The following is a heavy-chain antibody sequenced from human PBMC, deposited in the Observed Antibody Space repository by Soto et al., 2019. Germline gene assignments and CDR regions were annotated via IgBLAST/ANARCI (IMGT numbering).Heavy chain of an antibody. V-gene: IGHV3-11*06. CDR1: GFIFRDFY. CDR2: ISSSSSST. CDR3: ANSHYYDSSGYYLLGY. Sequence: PGGSLRLSCAASGFIFRDFYMSWIRQVPGKGLEWLSKISSSSSSTDYADSVKGRFTISRDNAKNSLYLQMSSLRAEDTAVYYCANSHYYDSSGYYLLGYWGQGTLVTVSS. D-gene: IGHD3-22*01. J-gene: IGHJ4*02.